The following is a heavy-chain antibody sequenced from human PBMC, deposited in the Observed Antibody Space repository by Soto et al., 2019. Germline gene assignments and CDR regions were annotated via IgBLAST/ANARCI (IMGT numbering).Heavy chain of an antibody. CDR3: ARLDVDSSGPLSGYGMDV. J-gene: IGHJ6*02. Sequence: PGESLKISCKGSGYSFTSYWISWVRQMPGKGLEWMGRIDPSDSYTNYSPSFQGHVTISADKSISTAYLQWSSLKASDTAMYYCARLDVDSSGPLSGYGMDVWGQGTTVTVSS. CDR1: GYSFTSYW. V-gene: IGHV5-10-1*01. CDR2: IDPSDSYT. D-gene: IGHD3-22*01.